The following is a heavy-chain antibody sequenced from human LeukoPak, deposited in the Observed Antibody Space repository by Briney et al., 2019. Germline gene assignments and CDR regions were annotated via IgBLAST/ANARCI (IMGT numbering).Heavy chain of an antibody. CDR2: ISYRGGT. D-gene: IGHD3-9*01. Sequence: SETLSLTCTVSGGSISSYYWSWIRQPPGKGLEWIGYISYRGGTNYNPSLESRVIISMDTSKNQFSLKLSSVTAADTAVYYCATLRKAHYDILTGYSPEYYFDYWGQGTLVTVSS. CDR3: ATLRKAHYDILTGYSPEYYFDY. V-gene: IGHV4-59*01. CDR1: GGSISSYY. J-gene: IGHJ4*02.